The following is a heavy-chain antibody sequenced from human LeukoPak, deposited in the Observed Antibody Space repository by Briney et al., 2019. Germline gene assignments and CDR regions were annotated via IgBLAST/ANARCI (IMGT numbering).Heavy chain of an antibody. CDR2: IYYSGST. J-gene: IGHJ4*02. Sequence: PSQTLSLTCTVSGGSISSGSYYWSWIRQPPGKGLEWIGSIYYSGSTYYNPSLKSRVTISVDTSKNQFSLKLSSVTAADTAVYYCARAPQSSWLRFDYWGQGTLVTVSS. CDR1: GGSISSGSYY. V-gene: IGHV4-39*07. CDR3: ARAPQSSWLRFDY. D-gene: IGHD6-13*01.